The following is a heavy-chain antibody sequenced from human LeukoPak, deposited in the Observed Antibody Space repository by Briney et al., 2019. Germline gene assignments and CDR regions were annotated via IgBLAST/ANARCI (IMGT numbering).Heavy chain of an antibody. CDR3: ARDVYYGSGSPRLDY. V-gene: IGHV3-23*01. CDR2: ISGSGGST. D-gene: IGHD3-10*01. CDR1: GFIFSSYA. Sequence: GGSLRLSCAASGFIFSSYAMNWVRQAPGKGLEWVSGISGSGGSTYYADSVKGRFTISRDNAKNSLYLQMNSLRAEDTAVYYCARDVYYGSGSPRLDYWGQGTLVTVSS. J-gene: IGHJ4*02.